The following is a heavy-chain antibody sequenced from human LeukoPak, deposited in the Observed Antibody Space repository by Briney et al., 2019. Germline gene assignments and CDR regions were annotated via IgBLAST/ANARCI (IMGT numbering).Heavy chain of an antibody. Sequence: GASVKVSYKASGYSFTSSDINWVRQASGQGLEWMGWMNPNSAKTAYAQKFQGRVTMTRNTSISTVYMELSSLRSEDTAVYYCARDVHHYGSSGYYYGEFDSWGLGTLVTASS. D-gene: IGHD3-22*01. V-gene: IGHV1-8*01. J-gene: IGHJ4*02. CDR3: ARDVHHYGSSGYYYGEFDS. CDR1: GYSFTSSD. CDR2: MNPNSAKT.